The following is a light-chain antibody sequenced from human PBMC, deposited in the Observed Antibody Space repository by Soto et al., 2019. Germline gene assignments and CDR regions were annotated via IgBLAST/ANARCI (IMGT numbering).Light chain of an antibody. CDR3: PQHANSPRT. Sequence: EIVLTQSPGTLSLSPGERATLPCRASQNITNNYVAWYQHKPGQAPRLLIYGASSRATGIPVRFSGSGSGTDFTLTISRLEPEDFAVYYCPQHANSPRTFGQRTKVDSK. J-gene: IGKJ1*01. CDR2: GAS. CDR1: QNITNNY. V-gene: IGKV3-20*01.